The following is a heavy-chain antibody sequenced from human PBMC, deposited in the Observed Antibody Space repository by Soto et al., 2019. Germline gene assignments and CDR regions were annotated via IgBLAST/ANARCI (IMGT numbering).Heavy chain of an antibody. CDR2: IYYSGST. CDR3: ARVRGGGPFDD. D-gene: IGHD1-26*01. V-gene: IGHV4-31*03. Sequence: PSETPSLTCTVSGGSISSGDYYWSWIRQHPGKGLEWIGYIYYSGSTYYNPSLKSRVTISVDTSKNQFSLKLSSVTAAATAVYYCARVRGGGPFDDWGQGTLVTVSS. J-gene: IGHJ4*02. CDR1: GGSISSGDYY.